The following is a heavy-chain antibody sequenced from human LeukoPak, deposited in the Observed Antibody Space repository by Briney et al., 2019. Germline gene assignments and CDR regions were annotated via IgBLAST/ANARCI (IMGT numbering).Heavy chain of an antibody. CDR3: ARRSSSSGGFDY. CDR2: IIPIFGTA. D-gene: IGHD6-6*01. CDR1: GGTFSSYA. V-gene: IGHV1-69*05. J-gene: IGHJ4*02. Sequence: SVKVSCKASGGTFSSYAISWVRQAPGQGLKWMGRIIPIFGTANYAQKFQGRVTITTDESTSTAYMELSSLRSEDTAVYYCARRSSSSGGFDYWGQGTLVTVSS.